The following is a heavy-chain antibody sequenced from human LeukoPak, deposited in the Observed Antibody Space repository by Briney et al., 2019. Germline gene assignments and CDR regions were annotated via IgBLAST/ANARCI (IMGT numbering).Heavy chain of an antibody. V-gene: IGHV3-7*05. J-gene: IGHJ4*02. CDR3: ARDDSYSSDY. D-gene: IGHD6-13*01. CDR2: IKHDGSVK. Sequence: PGGSLRLSCALSGFTLSSLWMSWVRQAPGKGLEWVANIKHDGSVKYYVDSMKGRFTISRDNAKNSMYMQMDSLRAEDRAVYFCARDDSYSSDYWGQGTLVTVSS. CDR1: GFTLSSLW.